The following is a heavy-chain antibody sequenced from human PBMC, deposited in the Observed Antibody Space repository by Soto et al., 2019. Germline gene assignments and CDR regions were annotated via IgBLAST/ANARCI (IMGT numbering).Heavy chain of an antibody. D-gene: IGHD3-16*02. V-gene: IGHV4-30-4*01. CDR1: GGSISSGDYY. CDR3: ARAAMITFGGVIVNFDY. J-gene: IGHJ4*02. Sequence: SETLSLTCTVSGGSISSGDYYWSWIRQPPGKGLEWIGYIYYSGSTYYNPSLKSRVTISVDTSKNQFSLKLSSVTAADTAVYYCARAAMITFGGVIVNFDYWGQGTLVTVSS. CDR2: IYYSGST.